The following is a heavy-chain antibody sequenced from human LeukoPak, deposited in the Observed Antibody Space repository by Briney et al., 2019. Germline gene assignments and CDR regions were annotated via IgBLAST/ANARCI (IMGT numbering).Heavy chain of an antibody. CDR2: ISTSGGTT. CDR1: GFTFGSYA. J-gene: IGHJ4*02. CDR3: AVMHRYYDGSGYWVQ. V-gene: IGHV3-23*01. Sequence: GGSLRLSCAASGFTFGSYAMSWVRQAPGKGLEWVSGISTSGGTTSYAESVKGRFTVSRDNPRNTLYMEMNSLRDEDTAVYYCAVMHRYYDGSGYWVQWGQGTLVTVST. D-gene: IGHD3-22*01.